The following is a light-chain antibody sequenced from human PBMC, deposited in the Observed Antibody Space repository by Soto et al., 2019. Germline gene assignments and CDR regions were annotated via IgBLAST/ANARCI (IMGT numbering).Light chain of an antibody. J-gene: IGKJ2*01. CDR2: AAS. Sequence: EIVLTQSPGTLSLSPGERATLSCRASQSFSSSYLAWYQQKPGQAPRLLIYAASSRATGIPDRSSGSGSGTDFTLTISSLEPEDFAVYYCQQRSIFGQGTKVDIK. CDR1: QSFSSSY. CDR3: QQRSI. V-gene: IGKV3D-20*02.